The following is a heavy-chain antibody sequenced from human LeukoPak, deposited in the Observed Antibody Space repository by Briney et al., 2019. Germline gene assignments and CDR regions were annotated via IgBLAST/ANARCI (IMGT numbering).Heavy chain of an antibody. CDR3: ARRYHDFWSGYGYNWFDR. Sequence: SETLSLTCTVSGGSVTSSTYYWGWIRQSPGKGLEWIGSISYSGSTYYNPSLRSRVTISVDTSKNQFSLKLSSVTAADTAFYYCARRYHDFWSGYGYNWFDRWGQGTLVTVSS. V-gene: IGHV4-39*07. D-gene: IGHD3-3*01. CDR2: ISYSGST. CDR1: GGSVTSSTYY. J-gene: IGHJ5*02.